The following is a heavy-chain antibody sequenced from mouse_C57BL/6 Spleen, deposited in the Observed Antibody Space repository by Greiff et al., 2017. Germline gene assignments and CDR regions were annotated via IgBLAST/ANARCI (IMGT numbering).Heavy chain of an antibody. CDR3: ARRVPCYFDY. Sequence: EVQLVESGGGLVKPGGSLKLSCAASGFTFSSYTMSWVRQTPEKRLEWVATISGGGGNTYYPDSVKGRFTISRDNAKNTLYLHMSSLRSADTALYYCARRVPCYFDYWGQGTTLTVSS. V-gene: IGHV5-9*01. CDR2: ISGGGGNT. CDR1: GFTFSSYT. J-gene: IGHJ2*01. D-gene: IGHD2-14*01.